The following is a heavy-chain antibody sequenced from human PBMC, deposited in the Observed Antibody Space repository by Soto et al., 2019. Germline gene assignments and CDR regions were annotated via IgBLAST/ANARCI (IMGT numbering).Heavy chain of an antibody. Sequence: QVQLVESGGGVVQPGRSLRLSCAASGFTFSNYVMHWVRQAPGKGLEWVAVVSRGGDYTDYADSVKGRFTISRDDAKNSLYLQMNHLEVDDPAVYYCTGEGHFASGNCYYLDYWGQGTLVPVSS. V-gene: IGHV3-30-3*01. D-gene: IGHD2-15*01. CDR1: GFTFSNYV. CDR3: TGEGHFASGNCYYLDY. CDR2: VSRGGDYT. J-gene: IGHJ4*02.